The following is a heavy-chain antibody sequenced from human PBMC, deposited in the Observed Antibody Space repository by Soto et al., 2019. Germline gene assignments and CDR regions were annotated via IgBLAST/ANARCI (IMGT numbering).Heavy chain of an antibody. J-gene: IGHJ4*02. D-gene: IGHD3-16*01. CDR3: AHYCSYVFFDY. Sequence: QITLKESGPTLVKPTQTLTLTCTFSGFSLSTSGVGVGWIRQPPGKALEWLALIYWDDDKRYSPSLKSRITITKDTSKNQVVLTMTYMDPVDTATYYCAHYCSYVFFDYWGQGTLVTVSS. V-gene: IGHV2-5*02. CDR2: IYWDDDK. CDR1: GFSLSTSGVG.